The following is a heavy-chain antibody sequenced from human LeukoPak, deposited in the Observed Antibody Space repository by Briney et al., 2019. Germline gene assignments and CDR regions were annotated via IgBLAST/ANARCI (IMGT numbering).Heavy chain of an antibody. J-gene: IGHJ3*02. CDR3: ARPGATGAFDI. Sequence: SETLSLTCTVSGGSISSSYWNWIRQPPGKGLEWLGYIYYSGTTSYNPSLKSRVTISVDTSKNQFSLKLSSVTAADTAVYYCARPGATGAFDIWGQGTMVTVSS. CDR1: GGSISSSY. CDR2: IYYSGTT. D-gene: IGHD1-26*01. V-gene: IGHV4-59*01.